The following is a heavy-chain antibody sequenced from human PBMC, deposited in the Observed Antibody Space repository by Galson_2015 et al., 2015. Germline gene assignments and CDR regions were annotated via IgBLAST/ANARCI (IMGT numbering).Heavy chain of an antibody. D-gene: IGHD6-13*01. J-gene: IGHJ4*02. Sequence: PALVKPTQTLTLTCTFSGFSLSTSGVGVGWIRQPPGKALEWLALIYWDDDKRYSPSLKSRLTITKDTSKNQVVLTMTNMDPVDTATYYFAHMRYSSSWYEGIHDYWGQGTLVTVSS. V-gene: IGHV2-5*02. CDR2: IYWDDDK. CDR1: GFSLSTSGVG. CDR3: AHMRYSSSWYEGIHDY.